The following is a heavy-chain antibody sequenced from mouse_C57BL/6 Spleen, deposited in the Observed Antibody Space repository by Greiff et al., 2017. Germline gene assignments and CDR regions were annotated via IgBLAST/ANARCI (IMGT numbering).Heavy chain of an antibody. V-gene: IGHV1-81*01. CDR2: IYPRSGNT. D-gene: IGHD1-1*01. Sequence: LVESGAELARPGASVKLSCKASGYTFTSYGISWVKQRTGQGLEWIGEIYPRSGNTYYNEKFKGKATLTADKSSSTAYMELRSLTSEDSAVYFCASSFITYAMDYWGQGTSVTVSS. CDR1: GYTFTSYG. CDR3: ASSFITYAMDY. J-gene: IGHJ4*01.